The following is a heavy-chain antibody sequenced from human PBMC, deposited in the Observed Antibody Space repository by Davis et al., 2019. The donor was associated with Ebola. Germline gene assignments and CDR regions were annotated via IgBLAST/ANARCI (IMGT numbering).Heavy chain of an antibody. CDR1: GYTFTSYG. CDR2: INPHNGNT. Sequence: AASVKVSCKASGYTFTSYGITWVRQAPGQGLKWMGWINPHNGNTNYAQNVQGRVTMTTDTSTSTAYMEVGRLRSDDTAVYYCARAQLPTTSDHWGQGTLVTVSS. CDR3: ARAQLPTTSDH. D-gene: IGHD1-1*01. V-gene: IGHV1-18*04. J-gene: IGHJ4*02.